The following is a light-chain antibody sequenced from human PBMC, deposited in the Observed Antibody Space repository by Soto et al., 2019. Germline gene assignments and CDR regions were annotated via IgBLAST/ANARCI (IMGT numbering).Light chain of an antibody. V-gene: IGLV1-40*01. J-gene: IGLJ2*01. CDR1: SSNIGAGYD. CDR2: GNS. CDR3: QSYDNSLSVK. Sequence: QSVLTQPPSVSGAPGQRVTISCTGSSSNIGAGYDVHWYQQLPGTDPKLLIYGNSNRPSGVPDRFSGSRSGTSTSLAITVLQAEDEADYYFQSYDNSLSVKFDVGTKVTVL.